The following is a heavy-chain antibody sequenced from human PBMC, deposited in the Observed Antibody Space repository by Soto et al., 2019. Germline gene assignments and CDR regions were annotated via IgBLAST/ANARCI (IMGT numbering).Heavy chain of an antibody. Sequence: EVQLVESGGGPVKPGGSLRLSCAASGFTFSSYSMNWVRQAPGKGLEWVSSISSSSSYIYYADSVKGRFTISRDNAKNSLYLQMNSLRAEDTAVYYCARGEVIAVGLDVWGQGTTVTVSS. CDR3: ARGEVIAVGLDV. CDR2: ISSSSSYI. V-gene: IGHV3-21*01. CDR1: GFTFSSYS. J-gene: IGHJ6*02. D-gene: IGHD6-19*01.